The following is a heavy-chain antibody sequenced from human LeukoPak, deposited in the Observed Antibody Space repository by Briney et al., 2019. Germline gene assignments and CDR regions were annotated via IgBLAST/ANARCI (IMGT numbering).Heavy chain of an antibody. CDR2: IYYSGST. V-gene: IGHV4-39*01. Sequence: PSETLSLTCTVSGGSISSSSYYWGWIRQPPGKGLEWIGSIYYSGSTYYNPSLKSRVTISVDTSKNQFSLKLSSVTAADTAVYYCMTSSGWTYYYYGMDVWGQGTTVTVSS. D-gene: IGHD6-25*01. CDR3: MTSSGWTYYYYGMDV. J-gene: IGHJ6*02. CDR1: GGSISSSSYY.